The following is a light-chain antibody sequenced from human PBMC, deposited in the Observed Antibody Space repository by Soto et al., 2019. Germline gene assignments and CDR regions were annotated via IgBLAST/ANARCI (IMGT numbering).Light chain of an antibody. CDR3: QQYGNSPVT. V-gene: IGKV3D-20*01. J-gene: IGKJ4*01. CDR2: DAS. CDR1: QGLTRSY. Sequence: DIVLTQSPATLSLSPGDTATLSCGASQGLTRSYLAWYQQKPGLAPRILIYDASTRATGIPDRFSGSGSGTDFTLTITRLEPEDFAVYYCQQYGNSPVTFGGGTKVEIK.